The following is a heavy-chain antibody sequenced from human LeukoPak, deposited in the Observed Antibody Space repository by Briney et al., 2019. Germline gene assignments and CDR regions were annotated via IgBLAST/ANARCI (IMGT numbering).Heavy chain of an antibody. J-gene: IGHJ4*02. D-gene: IGHD3-10*01. V-gene: IGHV1-69*13. Sequence: ASVKVSCKASGGTFSSYAISWVRQAPGQGLEWMGGIIPIFGAANYAQKFQGRVTITADESTSTAYMELSSLRSEDTAVYYCARAYGSTPWQYYFDYWGQGTLVTVSS. CDR1: GGTFSSYA. CDR2: IIPIFGAA. CDR3: ARAYGSTPWQYYFDY.